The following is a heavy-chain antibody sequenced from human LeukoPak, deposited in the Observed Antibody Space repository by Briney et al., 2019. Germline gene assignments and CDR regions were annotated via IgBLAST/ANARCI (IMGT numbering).Heavy chain of an antibody. V-gene: IGHV1-2*02. J-gene: IGHJ6*03. CDR3: ARDLYQWLPSTRPRDYYYYMDV. CDR2: INPNSGGT. CDR1: GYTFTGYY. D-gene: IGHD6-19*01. Sequence: GASVKVSCKASGYTFTGYYIHWVRQAPGQGLEYMGWINPNSGGTNYAQKFQGRVTMTRDTSISTAYMELSRLRSDDTAVYYCARDLYQWLPSTRPRDYYYYMDVWGEGTRVTVSS.